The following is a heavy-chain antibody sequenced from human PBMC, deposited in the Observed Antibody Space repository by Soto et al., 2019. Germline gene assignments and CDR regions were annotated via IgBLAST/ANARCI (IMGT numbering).Heavy chain of an antibody. V-gene: IGHV4-30-4*02. Sequence: SDTLSLTYTVSGASVSIGDYYWTWIRQPPGKDLEWIGYIDSSGDTNYNPSLRSRVTMSKDTSKNQFSLKLSSVTAADTAVYYCARRVTGGGERFDPWGQGTLVT. CDR3: ARRVTGGGERFDP. D-gene: IGHD7-27*01. J-gene: IGHJ5*02. CDR2: IDSSGDT. CDR1: GASVSIGDYY.